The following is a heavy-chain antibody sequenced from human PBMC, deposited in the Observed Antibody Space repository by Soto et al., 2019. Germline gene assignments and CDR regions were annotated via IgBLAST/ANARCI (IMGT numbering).Heavy chain of an antibody. V-gene: IGHV1-18*01. CDR3: AGKKGSGYEVY. J-gene: IGHJ1*01. D-gene: IGHD5-12*01. Sequence: QVQLVQSGAEVKKPGASVKVSCKASGYTFTSYGISWVRQAPGQGLEWMGWISAYNGNTNYAQKLQGRDTMTTDTSTSTAYREMSSLRSDDTAVDYCAGKKGSGYEVYWGQGILVIVSS. CDR2: ISAYNGNT. CDR1: GYTFTSYG.